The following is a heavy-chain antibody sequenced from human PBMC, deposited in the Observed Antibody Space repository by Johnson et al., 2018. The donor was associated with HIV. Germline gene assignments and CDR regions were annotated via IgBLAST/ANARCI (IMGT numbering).Heavy chain of an antibody. V-gene: IGHV3-20*04. CDR2: INWNGGST. Sequence: VQLVESGGGVVRPGGSLRLSCTASGFMFDDYGMNWVRQAPGKGLEWVSGINWNGGSTGYADSMKGRFTMSRDNAKNSLYLQMNSLRAEDTALYYCARDRQAVRGTFDIWGQGTMVTVSS. D-gene: IGHD6-19*01. CDR1: GFMFDDYG. J-gene: IGHJ3*02. CDR3: ARDRQAVRGTFDI.